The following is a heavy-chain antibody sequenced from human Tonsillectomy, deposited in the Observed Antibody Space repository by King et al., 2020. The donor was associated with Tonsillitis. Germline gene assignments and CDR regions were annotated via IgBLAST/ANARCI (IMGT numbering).Heavy chain of an antibody. D-gene: IGHD3-10*01. CDR1: GYSFTSYW. Sequence: VQLVESGAEVKKPGESLRISCKGSGYSFTSYWISGVRQMPGKGLEWRVRIDPSDSYTNYSPSFQVNVTISAAKSISTAYLQWSSLKASAPAMYYWARLPSYRGSMDVGGQGTSFTVSS. V-gene: IGHV5-10-1*03. CDR3: ARLPSYRGSMDV. CDR2: IDPSDSYT. J-gene: IGHJ6*02.